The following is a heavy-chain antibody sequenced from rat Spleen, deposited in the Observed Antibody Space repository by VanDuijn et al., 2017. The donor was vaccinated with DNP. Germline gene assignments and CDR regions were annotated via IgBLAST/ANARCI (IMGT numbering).Heavy chain of an antibody. J-gene: IGHJ2*01. V-gene: IGHV2-72*01. CDR2: IWTTGVT. CDR3: ARHGDQLYGDYFDY. Sequence: QVQLEESGPGLMQPSETLSLTCSVSGFSLPSNGEGWVRPPHGKGGEWLGTIWTTGVTRYNSAVQSRLSVSRDTSKSQVFLKMNSLQPEETGTYYCARHGDQLYGDYFDYWGQGVMVTVSS. D-gene: IGHD1-2*01. CDR1: GFSLPSNG.